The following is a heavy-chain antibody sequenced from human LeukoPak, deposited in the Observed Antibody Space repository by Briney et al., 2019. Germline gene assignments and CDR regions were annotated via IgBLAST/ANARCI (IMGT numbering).Heavy chain of an antibody. CDR1: GFTFSSYS. D-gene: IGHD2-2*01. V-gene: IGHV3-21*01. CDR3: AQQASSISPFDF. Sequence: GGSLRLSCAASGFTFSSYSMNWVRQAPGKGLEWVSSISSSSSYIYYADSVKGRFTISRDNAKNSLYLQMNSLRAEDSAVYYCAQQASSISPFDFWGQGTLVTVSS. J-gene: IGHJ4*02. CDR2: ISSSSSYI.